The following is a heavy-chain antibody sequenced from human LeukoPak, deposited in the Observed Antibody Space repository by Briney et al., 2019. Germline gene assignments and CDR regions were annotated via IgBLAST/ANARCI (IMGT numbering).Heavy chain of an antibody. CDR3: ARRGGHGGSFDY. Sequence: SETLSLTCTVSGGSISGYYWSWIRQPPGKGLEWIGYIYYSGSGSTNYNPSLKSRVTLSVDTSKNQFSLKLSSVTAADTAVYYCARRGGHGGSFDYWGQGTLVTVSS. CDR2: IYYSGSGST. J-gene: IGHJ4*02. CDR1: GGSISGYY. V-gene: IGHV4-59*08. D-gene: IGHD4-23*01.